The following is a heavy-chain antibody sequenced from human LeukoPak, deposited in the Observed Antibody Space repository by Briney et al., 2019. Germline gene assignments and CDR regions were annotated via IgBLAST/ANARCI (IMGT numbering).Heavy chain of an antibody. J-gene: IGHJ6*02. Sequence: PGGPLRLSCAASGFTFDDYAMHWVRQAPGKGLGRVSGISWNSGSIGYADSVKGRFTISRDNAKNSLYLQMNSLRAEDTALYYCAKDLLWFGEQYYYYGMDVWGQGATVTVSS. D-gene: IGHD3-10*01. V-gene: IGHV3-9*01. CDR1: GFTFDDYA. CDR3: AKDLLWFGEQYYYYGMDV. CDR2: ISWNSGSI.